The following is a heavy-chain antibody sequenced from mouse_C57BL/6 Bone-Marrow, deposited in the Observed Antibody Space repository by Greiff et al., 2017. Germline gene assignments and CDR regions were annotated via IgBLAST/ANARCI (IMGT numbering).Heavy chain of an antibody. J-gene: IGHJ3*01. CDR3: ARGLLWYPWFAY. V-gene: IGHV3-6*01. Sequence: VQLKESGPGLVKPSQSLSLTCSVTGYSITSGYYWNWIRQFPGNKLEWMGYISYDGSNNYNPSLKNRISITRDPSKNQFFLKLNSVTTEDTATYYCARGLLWYPWFAYWGQGTLVTVSA. D-gene: IGHD2-10*01. CDR1: GYSITSGYY. CDR2: ISYDGSN.